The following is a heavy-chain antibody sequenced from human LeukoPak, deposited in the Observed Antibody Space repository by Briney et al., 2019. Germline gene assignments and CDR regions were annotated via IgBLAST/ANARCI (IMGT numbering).Heavy chain of an antibody. CDR2: INPSGGTT. CDR1: GYTFTSYH. D-gene: IGHD3-22*01. V-gene: IGHV1-46*01. Sequence: ASVKVSCKASGYTFTSYHMHWVRQAPGQGLEWTGMINPSGGTTSYAQKFQGRVTMTRDTSTSTVYMELSSLRSEDTAVYYCARDVISSSGYYLTDYYYDMDVWGQGTTVTVSS. J-gene: IGHJ6*02. CDR3: ARDVISSSGYYLTDYYYDMDV.